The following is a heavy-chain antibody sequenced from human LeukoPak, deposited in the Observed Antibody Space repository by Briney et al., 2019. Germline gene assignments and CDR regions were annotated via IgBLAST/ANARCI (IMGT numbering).Heavy chain of an antibody. CDR2: ISWNSGDI. V-gene: IGHV3-9*01. J-gene: IGHJ4*02. D-gene: IGHD3-22*01. CDR1: GFTFVDYA. Sequence: GGSLRLSCAASGFTFVDYAMHWVRQTPGKGLEWVSGISWNSGDIDYADSVKGRFTISRDNAKNSLYLQMNSLRAEDTAVYYCTRGGKYYYDSSGYYWGQGTLVTVSS. CDR3: TRGGKYYYDSSGYY.